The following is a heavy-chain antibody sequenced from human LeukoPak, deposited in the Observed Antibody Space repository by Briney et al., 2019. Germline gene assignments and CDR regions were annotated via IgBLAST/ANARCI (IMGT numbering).Heavy chain of an antibody. CDR3: ARSAMVRGVIKRNLDY. CDR2: ISAYNGNT. V-gene: IGHV1-18*04. CDR1: GYIFTGYY. J-gene: IGHJ4*02. D-gene: IGHD3-10*01. Sequence: ASVKVSCKASGYIFTGYYMHWVRQAPGQGLEWMGWISAYNGNTNYAQKLQGRVTMTTDTSTSTAYMELRSLRSDDTAVYYCARSAMVRGVIKRNLDYWGQGTLVTVSS.